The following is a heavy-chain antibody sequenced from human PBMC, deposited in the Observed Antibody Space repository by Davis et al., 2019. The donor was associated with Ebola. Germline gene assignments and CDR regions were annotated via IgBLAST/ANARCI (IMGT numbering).Heavy chain of an antibody. Sequence: GSLRLSCAGSGFTFSTYAMTWVRQAPGKGLEWVSRISGSGGDPHYADSVKGRFTISRDNSKNTLYLQMNSLRAEDTAVFYCAKRATVKVAGANYYNAMDVWGKGTTVTVSS. J-gene: IGHJ6*04. CDR3: AKRATVKVAGANYYNAMDV. V-gene: IGHV3-23*01. CDR1: GFTFSTYA. CDR2: ISGSGGDP. D-gene: IGHD6-19*01.